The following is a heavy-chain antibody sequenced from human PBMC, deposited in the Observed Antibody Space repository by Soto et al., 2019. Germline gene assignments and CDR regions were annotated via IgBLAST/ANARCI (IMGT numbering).Heavy chain of an antibody. CDR1: GFTFSSYA. CDR3: AKRAYDFWSGYYIFDY. CDR2: ISGSGGST. D-gene: IGHD3-3*01. V-gene: IGHV3-23*01. J-gene: IGHJ4*02. Sequence: GGSLRLSCAASGFTFSSYAMSWVRQAPGKGLEWVSAISGSGGSTYYADSVKGRFTISRDNSKNTLYLQMNSLRAEDTAVYYCAKRAYDFWSGYYIFDYWGQGTLVTVSS.